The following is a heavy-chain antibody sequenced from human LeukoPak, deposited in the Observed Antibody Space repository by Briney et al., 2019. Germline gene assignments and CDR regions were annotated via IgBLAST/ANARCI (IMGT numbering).Heavy chain of an antibody. D-gene: IGHD2-15*01. CDR2: IYYSGGT. CDR3: ARQTHYTPAFDY. J-gene: IGHJ4*02. V-gene: IGHV4-59*08. CDR1: GGSISSNY. Sequence: SETLSLTCTVSGGSISSNYWNWIRQPPGKGLEWIGYIYYSGGTNYNPSLKSRVTISRNTSKNQFSLKLTSVTAADTAVYYCARQTHYTPAFDYWGQGTLVTVSS.